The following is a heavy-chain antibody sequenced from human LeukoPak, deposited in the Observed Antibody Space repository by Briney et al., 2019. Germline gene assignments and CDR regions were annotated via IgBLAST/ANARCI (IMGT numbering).Heavy chain of an antibody. Sequence: SETLSLTCTVSGGSISSYYWSWIRQPAGKGLEWIGRIYTSGSTNYNPSLKSRVTMSVDTSKNQFSLKLSSVTAADTAVYYCAREGGYSSGWYVGYYYYYMDVWGKGTTVTISS. CDR2: IYTSGST. V-gene: IGHV4-4*07. D-gene: IGHD6-19*01. CDR1: GGSISSYY. CDR3: AREGGYSSGWYVGYYYYYMDV. J-gene: IGHJ6*03.